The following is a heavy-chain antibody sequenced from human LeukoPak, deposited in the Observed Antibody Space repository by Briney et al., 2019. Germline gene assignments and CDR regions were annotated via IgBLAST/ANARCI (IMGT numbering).Heavy chain of an antibody. J-gene: IGHJ4*02. V-gene: IGHV3-23*01. Sequence: GGSLRLSCAASGFTFDDYGMSWVRQAPGKGLEWVSGISGSGGSTYYADSVKGRFTISRDNSKDTLFLQMNSLRVEDTAVYYCANTGSYSLYWGQGTLVTVSS. CDR2: ISGSGGST. D-gene: IGHD1-1*01. CDR1: GFTFDDYG. CDR3: ANTGSYSLY.